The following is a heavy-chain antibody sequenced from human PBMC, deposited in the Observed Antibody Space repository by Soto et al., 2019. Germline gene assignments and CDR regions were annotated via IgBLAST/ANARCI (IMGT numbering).Heavy chain of an antibody. D-gene: IGHD2-21*02. CDR2: IIPIFGTA. CDR3: SANGPYCGGDCYAEVAFEI. Sequence: QVQLVQSGAEVKKPGSSVKVSCKASGGTFSSYAISWVRQAPGQGLEWMGGIIPIFGTANYAQKFQGRVTITADESTITAYMELSSLRSEDTAVYYCSANGPYCGGDCYAEVAFEIWGQGTMVTVSS. J-gene: IGHJ3*02. CDR1: GGTFSSYA. V-gene: IGHV1-69*01.